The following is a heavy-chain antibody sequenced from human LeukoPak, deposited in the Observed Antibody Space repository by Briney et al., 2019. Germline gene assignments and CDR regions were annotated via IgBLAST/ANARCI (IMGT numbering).Heavy chain of an antibody. V-gene: IGHV3-21*01. Sequence: GGSLRLSCAASGFTFSSYSMNWVRQAPGKGLEWVSSISSSSSYIYYADSVKGRFTISRDNAKNSLYLQMNSLRAEDTAVYYCARDIDGYVGGFDYWGQGTLVTVSS. J-gene: IGHJ4*02. CDR2: ISSSSSYI. CDR1: GFTFSSYS. CDR3: ARDIDGYVGGFDY. D-gene: IGHD5-24*01.